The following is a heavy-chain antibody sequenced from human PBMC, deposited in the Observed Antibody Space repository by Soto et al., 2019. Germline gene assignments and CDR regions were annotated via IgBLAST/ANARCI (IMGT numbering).Heavy chain of an antibody. D-gene: IGHD6-13*01. CDR3: ARFRIAAAVSWFDP. CDR1: GYTFTSYC. Sequence: ASVKVSCKASGYTFTSYCISWVRQAPGQGLEWMGWISAYNGNTNYAQKLQGRVTMTTDTSTSTAYMELRSLRSDDTAVYYCARFRIAAAVSWFDPWGQGTLVTVSS. J-gene: IGHJ5*02. CDR2: ISAYNGNT. V-gene: IGHV1-18*04.